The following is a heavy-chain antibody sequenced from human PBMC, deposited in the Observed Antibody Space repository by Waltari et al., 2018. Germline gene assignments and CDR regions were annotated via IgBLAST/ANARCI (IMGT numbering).Heavy chain of an antibody. D-gene: IGHD3-10*01. Sequence: QVQLVESGGGLVKPGGSLRLSCAASGFTFSDYYMSWIRQAPGKGLEWVSYISSMGSTIYYSDSVKGRFTISRDNAKNALYLQMNGLGAEDTAVYYCAGSEGSGSYVYYYMDVWGKGTTVTVSS. V-gene: IGHV3-11*01. CDR1: GFTFSDYY. CDR3: AGSEGSGSYVYYYMDV. CDR2: ISSMGSTI. J-gene: IGHJ6*03.